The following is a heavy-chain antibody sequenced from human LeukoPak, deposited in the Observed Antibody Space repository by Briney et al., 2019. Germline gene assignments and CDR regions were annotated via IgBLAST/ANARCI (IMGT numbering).Heavy chain of an antibody. Sequence: SVKVSCKASGGTFSSYAISWVRQAPGQGLEWMGRIIPILGIANYAQKFKGRVTITADKSTSTAYIELSSLRSEDTAVYYFACLGYSMPEFDYWGEGSLVTVSS. D-gene: IGHD5-18*01. CDR2: IIPILGIA. J-gene: IGHJ4*02. CDR3: ACLGYSMPEFDY. CDR1: GGTFSSYA. V-gene: IGHV1-69*04.